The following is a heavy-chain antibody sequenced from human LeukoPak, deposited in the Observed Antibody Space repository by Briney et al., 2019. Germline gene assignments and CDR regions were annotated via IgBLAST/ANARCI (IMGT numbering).Heavy chain of an antibody. D-gene: IGHD3-22*01. CDR2: ISWNSGSI. J-gene: IGHJ6*02. CDR1: GFTFDDYA. V-gene: IGHV3-9*01. Sequence: PGRSLRLSCAASGFTFDDYAMHWVRQAPGKGLEWVSGISWNSGSIGYADSVKGRFTISRDNAKNSLYLQMNSLRAEDTALYYCAKDTRVGPPYYYDSSGYGMDVWGQGTTVTVSS. CDR3: AKDTRVGPPYYYDSSGYGMDV.